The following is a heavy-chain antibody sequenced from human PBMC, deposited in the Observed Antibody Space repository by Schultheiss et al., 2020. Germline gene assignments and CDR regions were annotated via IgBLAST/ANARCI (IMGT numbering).Heavy chain of an antibody. Sequence: SETLSLTCTVSGGSIGTYYWSWIRQPPGKGLEWIGYIYYSGGTYYNPSLKSRVTMSVDTSENQFSLKLSSVTAADTAVYYCARGLGVQPHTRYYFDYWGQGTLVTVSS. J-gene: IGHJ4*02. CDR1: GGSIGTYY. V-gene: IGHV4-59*12. D-gene: IGHD6-13*01. CDR2: IYYSGGT. CDR3: ARGLGVQPHTRYYFDY.